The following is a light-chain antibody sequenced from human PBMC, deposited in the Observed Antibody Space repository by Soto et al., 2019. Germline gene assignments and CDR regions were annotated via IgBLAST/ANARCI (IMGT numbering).Light chain of an antibody. J-gene: IGKJ1*01. CDR1: QSVSTRS. CDR3: QQYDSSPRT. CDR2: GAS. V-gene: IGKV3-20*01. Sequence: EIVLPQSPGTLSMSPGERATLSCRASQSVSTRSLAWYQQKPGQAPRLLISGASSRAADIPDRFSGSGSGTDFALTINRLEPGEFEVYLGQQYDSSPRTFGQGPKVDIK.